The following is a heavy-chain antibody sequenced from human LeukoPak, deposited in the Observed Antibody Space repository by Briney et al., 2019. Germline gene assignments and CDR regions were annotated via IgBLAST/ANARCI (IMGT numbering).Heavy chain of an antibody. D-gene: IGHD2-21*02. CDR1: GYTFTSYG. CDR3: ARGPAYCGGDCYFDY. V-gene: IGHV1-18*01. J-gene: IGHJ4*02. CDR2: ISGYNGNT. Sequence: ASVKVSCKASGYTFTSYGISWVRQAPGQGLEWMGWISGYNGNTHYAHNLQGRVTMTTDTSTSTAYMELRSLRSDDTAVYYCARGPAYCGGDCYFDYWGQGALVTVSS.